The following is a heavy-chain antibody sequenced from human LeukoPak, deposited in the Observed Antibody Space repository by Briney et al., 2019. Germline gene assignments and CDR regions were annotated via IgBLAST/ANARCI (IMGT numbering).Heavy chain of an antibody. Sequence: ASVKVSCKASGYTFTGYYMHWVRQAPGQGLEWMGWINPNSGGTNYAQKFQGRVTMTRDTSISTAYMELSRLRSDDTAVYYCARDLAGTPPFDYWGQGTLVTVSS. J-gene: IGHJ4*02. D-gene: IGHD1-7*01. CDR1: GYTFTGYY. CDR2: INPNSGGT. CDR3: ARDLAGTPPFDY. V-gene: IGHV1-2*02.